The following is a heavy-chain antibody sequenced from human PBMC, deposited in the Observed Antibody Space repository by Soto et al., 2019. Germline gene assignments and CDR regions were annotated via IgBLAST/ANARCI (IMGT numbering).Heavy chain of an antibody. V-gene: IGHV6-1*01. CDR3: AREDSSSYKGHYYYYGMDV. CDR1: GDSVSSNSAA. CDR2: TYYRSKWYN. D-gene: IGHD6-13*01. J-gene: IGHJ6*02. Sequence: SQTLSLTCAISGDSVSSNSAAWNWIRQSPSRGLEWLGRTYYRSKWYNDYAVSVKSRITINPDTSKNQFSLQLNSVTPEDTAVYYCAREDSSSYKGHYYYYGMDVWGQGTTVTVS.